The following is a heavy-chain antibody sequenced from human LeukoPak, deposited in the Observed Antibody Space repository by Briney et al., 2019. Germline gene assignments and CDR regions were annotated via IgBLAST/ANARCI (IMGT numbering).Heavy chain of an antibody. CDR1: GFTFRNYG. CDR2: IKQDGSEK. Sequence: PGGSLRLSCVASGFTFRNYGMSWVRQAPGKGLEWVANIKQDGSEKNSVDSVKGRFTLSRDNAKNSFYLQMNTLRAEDTAVYYCVRQHNDGTSDSWGQGTLVTVSS. J-gene: IGHJ4*02. V-gene: IGHV3-7*01. D-gene: IGHD1-14*01. CDR3: VRQHNDGTSDS.